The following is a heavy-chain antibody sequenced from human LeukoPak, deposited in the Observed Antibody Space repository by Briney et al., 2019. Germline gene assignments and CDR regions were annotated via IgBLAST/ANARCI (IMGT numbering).Heavy chain of an antibody. J-gene: IGHJ3*02. Sequence: GGSLRLSCAASGFTVSSNYMSWVRQAPGKGLEWVSVIYSGGSTYYADSVKGRFTISRDNSKNTLYLQMNSLRAEDTAVYYCARGKLGELWYDAFDIWGQGTMVTVSS. V-gene: IGHV3-53*01. CDR2: IYSGGST. CDR1: GFTVSSNY. CDR3: ARGKLGELWYDAFDI. D-gene: IGHD3-16*01.